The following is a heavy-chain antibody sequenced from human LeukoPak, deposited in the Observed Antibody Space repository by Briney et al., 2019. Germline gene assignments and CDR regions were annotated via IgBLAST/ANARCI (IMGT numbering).Heavy chain of an antibody. V-gene: IGHV3-23*01. D-gene: IGHD1-7*01. CDR1: GFTFSSSA. CDR2: ISGSGTGA. Sequence: GGSLRLSCAASGFTFSSSAMSWVRQAPGKGLYWVSAISGSGTGAYYADSVKGRFTISRDNSKNTLYLQMNSLRAEDTAVYYCAKEGGTGTRFDYWGQGTLVTVSS. J-gene: IGHJ4*02. CDR3: AKEGGTGTRFDY.